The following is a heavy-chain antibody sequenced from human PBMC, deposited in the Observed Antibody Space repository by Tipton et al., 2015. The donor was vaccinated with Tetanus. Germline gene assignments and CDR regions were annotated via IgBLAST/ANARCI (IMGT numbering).Heavy chain of an antibody. V-gene: IGHV1-46*01. J-gene: IGHJ4*03. CDR2: INPSGGSA. Sequence: QLVQSGAEVKKPGASVKVSCKASGYTFTSYHMHWVRQAPGQGLEWMGLINPSGGSAKYARNFQGRVTMTRHTSKSTVYMELSSLSTEVTAVYYCARVADWGPIGYWGQGTLVTVSS. CDR3: ARVADWGPIGY. D-gene: IGHD7-27*01. CDR1: GYTFTSYH.